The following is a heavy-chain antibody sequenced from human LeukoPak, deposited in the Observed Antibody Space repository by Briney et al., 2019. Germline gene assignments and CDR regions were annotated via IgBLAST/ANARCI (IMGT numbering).Heavy chain of an antibody. CDR3: AKYPAIAAALDY. V-gene: IGHV1-18*01. Sequence: ASVKVSCKASGYTFTSYGISWVRQAPGQGLEWMGWISAYNGNTNYAQKLQGRVTMTTGTSTSTAYMELRSLRSDDTAVYYCAKYPAIAAALDYWGQGTLVTVSS. CDR2: ISAYNGNT. J-gene: IGHJ4*02. D-gene: IGHD6-13*01. CDR1: GYTFTSYG.